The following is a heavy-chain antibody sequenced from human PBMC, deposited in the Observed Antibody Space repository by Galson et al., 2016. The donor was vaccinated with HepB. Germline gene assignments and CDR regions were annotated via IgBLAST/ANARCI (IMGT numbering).Heavy chain of an antibody. CDR3: AREYSAFEY. Sequence: SETLSLTCGVSSGSISTYYWHWIRQAPGQGLEWIGFIHSSGATYYNPSLMSRVTMSVDTSKNQFSLRLASVTTADTAVYYCAREYSAFEYWGPGIMVTVSS. CDR2: IHSSGAT. D-gene: IGHD5-12*01. CDR1: SGSISTYY. J-gene: IGHJ4*02. V-gene: IGHV4-59*01.